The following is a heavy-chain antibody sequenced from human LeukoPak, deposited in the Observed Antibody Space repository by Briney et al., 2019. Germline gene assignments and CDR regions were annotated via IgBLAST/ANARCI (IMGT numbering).Heavy chain of an antibody. V-gene: IGHV1-2*02. CDR2: INPNSGGT. Sequence: SVKVSCKASGYTFTGYYMHWVRQAPGQGLEWMGWINPNSGGTNYAQKFQGRVTMTRDTSISTAYMELSRLRSDDTAVYYCARDRGSEFGDSYYYGMDVWGQGTTVTVSS. D-gene: IGHD3-16*01. J-gene: IGHJ6*02. CDR1: GYTFTGYY. CDR3: ARDRGSEFGDSYYYGMDV.